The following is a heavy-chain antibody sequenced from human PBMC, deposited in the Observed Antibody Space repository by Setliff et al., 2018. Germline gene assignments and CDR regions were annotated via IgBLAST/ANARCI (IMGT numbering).Heavy chain of an antibody. V-gene: IGHV1-24*01. CDR1: GSTVTESS. Sequence: ASVKVSCKVSGSTVTESSMHWVRQAPGKGLEWMGGFDPEDGERIYAQHFQGRLTMTEDTSTDAAYMELSSLRSEDTAVYYCATGFLRYDILTGYYQRPHYFEYWGQGTQVTVSS. D-gene: IGHD3-9*01. J-gene: IGHJ4*02. CDR3: ATGFLRYDILTGYYQRPHYFEY. CDR2: FDPEDGER.